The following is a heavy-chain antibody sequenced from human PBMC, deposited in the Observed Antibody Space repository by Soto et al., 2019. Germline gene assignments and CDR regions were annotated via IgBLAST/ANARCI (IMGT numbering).Heavy chain of an antibody. CDR2: ISYDGSNK. CDR3: ARDGKRYCSGGSCYGGGMDV. J-gene: IGHJ6*02. V-gene: IGHV3-30-3*01. D-gene: IGHD2-15*01. CDR1: GFTFSSYA. Sequence: GGSLRLSCAASGFTFSSYAMHWVRQAPGKGLEWVAVISYDGSNKYYADSVKGRFTISRDNSKNTLYLQMNSLRAEDTAVYCCARDGKRYCSGGSCYGGGMDVWGQGTTVTVSS.